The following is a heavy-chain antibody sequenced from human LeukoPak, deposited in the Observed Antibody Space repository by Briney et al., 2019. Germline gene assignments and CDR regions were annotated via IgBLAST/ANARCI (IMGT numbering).Heavy chain of an antibody. Sequence: ASVKVSCKASGYTLTRYFIHWVRQAPGQGLEWMGIINPSGGSTSYAQKFQGRVTMTRDTSTSTVYMELSSLRSEDTAVYSCARGGAARLSPFDYWGQGTLVTVSS. J-gene: IGHJ4*02. CDR3: ARGGAARLSPFDY. CDR1: GYTLTRYF. V-gene: IGHV1-46*01. CDR2: INPSGGST. D-gene: IGHD6-6*01.